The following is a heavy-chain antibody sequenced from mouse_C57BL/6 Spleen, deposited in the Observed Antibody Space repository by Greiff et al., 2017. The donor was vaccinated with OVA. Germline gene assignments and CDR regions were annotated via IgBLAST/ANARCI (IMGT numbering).Heavy chain of an antibody. V-gene: IGHV6-6*01. Sequence: EVQLVESGGGLVQPGGSMKLSCAASGFTFSDAWMDWVRQSPEKGLEWVAEIRNKANNHATYYAESVKGRFTISRDDSKRSVYLQMNSLRAEDTGIYYCTHELGTGYFDVWGTGTTVTVSS. CDR1: GFTFSDAW. J-gene: IGHJ1*03. CDR2: IRNKANNHAT. D-gene: IGHD4-1*01. CDR3: THELGTGYFDV.